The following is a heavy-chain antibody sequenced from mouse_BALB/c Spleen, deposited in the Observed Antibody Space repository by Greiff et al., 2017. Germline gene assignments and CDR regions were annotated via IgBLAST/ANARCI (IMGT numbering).Heavy chain of an antibody. Sequence: EVQLQQSGPELVKPGASVKISCKASGYTFTDYNMHWVKQSHGKSLEWIGYIYPYNGGTGYNQKFKSKATLTVDNSSSTAYMELRSLTSEDSAVYYCARDFSVYDGYYWGQGTTLTVSS. V-gene: IGHV1S29*02. J-gene: IGHJ2*01. CDR1: GYTFTDYN. D-gene: IGHD2-3*01. CDR3: ARDFSVYDGYY. CDR2: IYPYNGGT.